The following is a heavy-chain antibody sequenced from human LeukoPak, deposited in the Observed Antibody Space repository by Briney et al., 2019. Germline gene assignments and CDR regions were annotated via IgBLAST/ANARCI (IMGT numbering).Heavy chain of an antibody. J-gene: IGHJ4*02. CDR2: IIPIFGTA. Sequence: SVKLSCKASAGTFSSYDISWVRQAPGQGLEWMGGIIPIFGTANYAQKFQGRVTITTDESTSTAYMELSSLRSEDTAVYYCARTWSGYNPRFDYWGQGTLVTVSS. CDR1: AGTFSSYD. D-gene: IGHD5-24*01. CDR3: ARTWSGYNPRFDY. V-gene: IGHV1-69*05.